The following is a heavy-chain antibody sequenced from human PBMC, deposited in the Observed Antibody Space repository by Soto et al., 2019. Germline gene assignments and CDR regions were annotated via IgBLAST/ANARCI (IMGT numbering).Heavy chain of an antibody. CDR2: INPSGDSR. V-gene: IGHV1-46*01. D-gene: IGHD2-21*02. CDR3: ARDHLILPAHDFFYGSDV. J-gene: IGHJ6*02. Sequence: VASVKVSCKASGFSFSDYFMHWVRQAPGRGLEWMGIINPSGDSRNYAQKFQGRVTITRDTSTSTVYMDLSSLRYEDTAVYYCARDHLILPAHDFFYGSDVWGRGATVTVS. CDR1: GFSFSDYF.